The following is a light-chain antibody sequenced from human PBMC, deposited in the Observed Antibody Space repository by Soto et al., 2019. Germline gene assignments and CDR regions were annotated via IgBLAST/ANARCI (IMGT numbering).Light chain of an antibody. V-gene: IGLV2-8*01. Sequence: QSALTQAPSASGSPGQSVTISCAGTSNDVGRFNYVSWYQHHPGKAPKLIIYDVTKRPSGVPDRFSGSKSGNTAYPTVSGLQAEDEADYFCSSFVHGTSDVFGTGTKLTVL. CDR3: SSFVHGTSDV. CDR1: SNDVGRFNY. J-gene: IGLJ1*01. CDR2: DVT.